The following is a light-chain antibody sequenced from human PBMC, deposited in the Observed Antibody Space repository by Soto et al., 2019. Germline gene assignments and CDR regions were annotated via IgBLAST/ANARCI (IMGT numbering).Light chain of an antibody. Sequence: SALTQPASVSGSPGQSITISCTGTSSDVGAYNYVSWYQQYPGKAPKVIIFEVRKRPSGVPRRFSGSKSGNTASLTVSGLQAVDEADYYCSSYSDTNIYVFGTGTKVTV. CDR1: SSDVGAYNY. V-gene: IGLV2-8*01. CDR2: EVR. CDR3: SSYSDTNIYV. J-gene: IGLJ1*01.